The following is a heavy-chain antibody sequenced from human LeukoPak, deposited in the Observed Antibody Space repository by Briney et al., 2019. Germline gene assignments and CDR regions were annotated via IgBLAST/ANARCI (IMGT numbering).Heavy chain of an antibody. V-gene: IGHV1-69*13. J-gene: IGHJ4*02. CDR3: ARDVCSSTSCSTDY. Sequence: SVKVPCKASGGTFSSYAISWVRQAPGQGLEWMGGIIPIFGTANYAQTFQGRVTITADESTSTAYMELSSLTSEDTAVYYCARDVCSSTSCSTDYWGQGTLVTVSS. CDR1: GGTFSSYA. CDR2: IIPIFGTA. D-gene: IGHD2-2*01.